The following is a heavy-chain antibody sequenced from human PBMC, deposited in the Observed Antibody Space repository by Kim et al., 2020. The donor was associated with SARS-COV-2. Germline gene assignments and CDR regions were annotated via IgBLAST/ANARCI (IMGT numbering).Heavy chain of an antibody. CDR2: ISYDGSNK. Sequence: GGSLRPSCAASGFTFSSYGMHWVRQAPGKGLEWVAVISYDGSNKNYVDSVKGRFTISRDNSKNTLYLQMNSLRAEDTAVYYCARDIASYSSGWIYYYYGMDVWGQGPTVTVSS. CDR3: ARDIASYSSGWIYYYYGMDV. CDR1: GFTFSSYG. J-gene: IGHJ6*02. V-gene: IGHV3-30*04. D-gene: IGHD6-19*01.